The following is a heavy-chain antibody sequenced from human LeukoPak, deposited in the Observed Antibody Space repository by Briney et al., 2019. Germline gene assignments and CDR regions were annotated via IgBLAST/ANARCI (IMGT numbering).Heavy chain of an antibody. CDR3: ATRATWIGPVDY. V-gene: IGHV4-59*04. J-gene: IGHJ4*02. Sequence: SETLSLTCTVSGGSISSYYWAWIRQTPGKGLEWIGNIYYSGTTYYSPSLKRRITMSIDTFNNHFSLKLTSVTAADTAVYYCATRATWIGPVDYWGQGALVTVSS. CDR2: IYYSGTT. D-gene: IGHD5-12*01. CDR1: GGSISSYY.